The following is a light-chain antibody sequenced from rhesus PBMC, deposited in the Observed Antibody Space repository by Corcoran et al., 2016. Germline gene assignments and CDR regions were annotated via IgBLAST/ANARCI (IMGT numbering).Light chain of an antibody. CDR1: ENVNNY. J-gene: IGKJ2*01. CDR2: KAS. Sequence: DIQMTQSPSSLSASVGDRVTITCRTSENVNNYLNWYQPKPGNAPKLLIYKASTLQGGVPSRVSGSGAGTDYTFTISSLHSEDVATYYCQHNYGTPYSFGQGTKVEIK. CDR3: QHNYGTPYS. V-gene: IGKV1-74*01.